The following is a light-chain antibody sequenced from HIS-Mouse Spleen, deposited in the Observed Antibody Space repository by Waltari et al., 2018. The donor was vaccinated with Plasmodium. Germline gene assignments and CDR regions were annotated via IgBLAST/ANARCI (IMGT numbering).Light chain of an antibody. J-gene: IGLJ3*02. CDR3: YSTDSSGNHRV. Sequence: SYELTQPPSVSVSPGQTARITCSGDALPNKYTYWYQQKSGQAPVLVIYEDSKLPPGIPERFSGSSSGTMATLTISGAQVEDEADYYCYSTDSSGNHRVFGGGTKLTVL. CDR2: EDS. CDR1: ALPNKY. V-gene: IGLV3-10*01.